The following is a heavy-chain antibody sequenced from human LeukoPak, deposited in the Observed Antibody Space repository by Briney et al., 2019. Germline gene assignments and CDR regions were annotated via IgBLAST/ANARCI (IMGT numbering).Heavy chain of an antibody. J-gene: IGHJ4*02. CDR2: ISGSGGST. Sequence: GGSLRLSCAASGFTFSSYAMSWVRQAPGKGLEWVSAISGSGGSTYYADSVKGRFTISRDNSKNTLYLQMNSLRAEDTAVYYCAKDLEQWLVQGCDYWGQGTLVTVSS. CDR3: AKDLEQWLVQGCDY. CDR1: GFTFSSYA. D-gene: IGHD6-19*01. V-gene: IGHV3-23*01.